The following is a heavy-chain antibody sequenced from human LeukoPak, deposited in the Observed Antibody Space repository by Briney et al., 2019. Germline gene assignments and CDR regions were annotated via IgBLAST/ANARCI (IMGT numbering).Heavy chain of an antibody. CDR2: ISYSGST. V-gene: IGHV4-61*01. D-gene: IGHD2-15*01. CDR1: GGSVSSGSYY. J-gene: IGHJ3*02. Sequence: KPSETLSLTCTVSGGSVSSGSYYWTWIRQPPGKGLEWIGYISYSGSTSYNPSLKSRVTISVDTSKIQFSLNLNSVTAADTAVYYCARRGSGGRSFDIWGQGTMVTVSS. CDR3: ARRGSGGRSFDI.